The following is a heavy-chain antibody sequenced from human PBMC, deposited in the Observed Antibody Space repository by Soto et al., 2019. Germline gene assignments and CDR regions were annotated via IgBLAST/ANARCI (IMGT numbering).Heavy chain of an antibody. D-gene: IGHD6-13*01. CDR3: ARGIAAAENWFDP. CDR2: IYYSGST. J-gene: IGHJ5*02. V-gene: IGHV4-31*03. CDR1: GGSISSGGYY. Sequence: SETLSLTCTVSGGSISSGGYYWSWIRQHPGKGLEWIGYIYYSGSTYYNPSLKSRVTISVDTSKNQFSLKLSSVTAADTAVYYCARGIAAAENWFDPWGQGTLVTAP.